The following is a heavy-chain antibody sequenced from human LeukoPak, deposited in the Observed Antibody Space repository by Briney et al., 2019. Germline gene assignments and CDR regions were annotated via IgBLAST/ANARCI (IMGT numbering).Heavy chain of an antibody. V-gene: IGHV3-21*01. J-gene: IGHJ4*02. CDR2: ISSSSSYI. D-gene: IGHD3-22*01. CDR3: ARDLRSSGYYAFDY. Sequence: GGSLRLSCAASTFNFSTYGMAWVRQAPGKGLEWVSCISSSSSYIYYAHSVKGRFTTSRDNAKNSLYLQMNSLRAEDTAVYYCARDLRSSGYYAFDYWGQGTLVTVSS. CDR1: TFNFSTYG.